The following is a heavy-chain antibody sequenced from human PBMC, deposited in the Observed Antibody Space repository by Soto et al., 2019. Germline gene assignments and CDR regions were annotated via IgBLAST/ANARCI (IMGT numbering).Heavy chain of an antibody. CDR3: ARGSLSGRPEAAFDP. CDR2: INAGNGNT. J-gene: IGHJ5*02. V-gene: IGHV1-3*05. CDR1: GYTFTSYA. Sequence: QVQLVQSGAEEKKPGASVKVSCKASGYTFTSYAMHWVRQAPGQRLEWMGWINAGNGNTKYSQKFQGRVTITRDTSASKAYMELSSLRSEDTAVYYCARGSLSGRPEAAFDPWGQGTLVTVSS. D-gene: IGHD1-26*01.